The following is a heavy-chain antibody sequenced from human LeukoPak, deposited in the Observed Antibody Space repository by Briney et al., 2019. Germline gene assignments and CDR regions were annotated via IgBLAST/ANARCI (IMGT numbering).Heavy chain of an antibody. CDR3: ATGHSYGYDY. CDR1: GFTFDDYA. CDR2: ISWNSGSI. D-gene: IGHD5-18*01. V-gene: IGHV3-9*01. J-gene: IGHJ4*02. Sequence: GRSLRLSCAASGFTFDDYAMHWVRQAPGKGLEWVSGISWNSGSIGYADSVKGRFIISRDNAKNTLYLQMNSLRADDSGVYYCATGHSYGYDYWGQGVLVTVSS.